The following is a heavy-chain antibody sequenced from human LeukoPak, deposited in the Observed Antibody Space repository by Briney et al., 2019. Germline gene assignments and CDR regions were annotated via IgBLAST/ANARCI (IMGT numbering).Heavy chain of an antibody. J-gene: IGHJ4*02. D-gene: IGHD3-22*01. CDR3: ARASYSYDINGWVPFDY. CDR2: IYTSGST. Sequence: SETLSLTCTVSGHSISSGDNYWSWIRQPAGKGLEWIGRIYTSGSTNYNPSLKSRVTISGDTSKNQFSLRLSSVTAADTAVYYCARASYSYDINGWVPFDYWGQGTLVTVSS. V-gene: IGHV4-61*02. CDR1: GHSISSGDNY.